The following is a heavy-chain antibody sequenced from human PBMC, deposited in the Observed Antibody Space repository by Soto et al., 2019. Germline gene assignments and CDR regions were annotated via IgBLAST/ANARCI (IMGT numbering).Heavy chain of an antibody. CDR2: ISGSGGST. V-gene: IGHV3-23*01. J-gene: IGHJ4*02. CDR1: GFTFSSYA. CDR3: AGMYTSSGWGSSGY. Sequence: LRLSCAASGFTFSSYAMSWVRQAPGKGLEWVSAISGSGGSTYYADSVKGRFTISRDNSKNTLYLQMNSLRAEDTAVYYCAGMYTSSGWGSSGYWGQGTLVTVSS. D-gene: IGHD6-19*01.